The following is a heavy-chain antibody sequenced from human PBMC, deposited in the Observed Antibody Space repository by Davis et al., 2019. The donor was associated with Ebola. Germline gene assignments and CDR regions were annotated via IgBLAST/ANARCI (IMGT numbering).Heavy chain of an antibody. V-gene: IGHV1-18*04. D-gene: IGHD6-13*01. J-gene: IGHJ5*02. CDR3: TRGKAAAATGWFDP. Sequence: AASVKVSCKASGYTFTSYGISWVRQAPGQGLEWMGWINAGNGNTICSQNFQGRVTITRDTSASTAYMELSSLRSEDTAVYYCTRGKAAAATGWFDPWGQGTLVTVSS. CDR1: GYTFTSYG. CDR2: INAGNGNT.